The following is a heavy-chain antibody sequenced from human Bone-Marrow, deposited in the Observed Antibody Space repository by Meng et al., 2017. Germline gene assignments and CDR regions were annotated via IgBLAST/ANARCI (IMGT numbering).Heavy chain of an antibody. J-gene: IGHJ4*02. CDR1: GFTFSSLW. CDR2: INSDGSIT. CDR3: ANLLEG. V-gene: IGHV3-74*01. Sequence: GESLKISCATSGFTFSSLWMHWVRQPAGKGLGWVSRINSDGSITTYADSVKGRFTISRDNAKNIVYLEMNSLRAEDTAVYYCANLLEGWGQGTLVTVSS.